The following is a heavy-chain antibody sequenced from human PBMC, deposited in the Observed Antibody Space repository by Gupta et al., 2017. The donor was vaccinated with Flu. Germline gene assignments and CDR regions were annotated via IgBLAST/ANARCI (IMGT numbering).Heavy chain of an antibody. Sequence: QAPGQGLEWMGWINPDSGATNYAQNFQVRVTMTRDTSINTAYMELSALKSDYTATYYCARSIVTYCGGDCFSTYYYYGMDVWGQGATVTVSS. J-gene: IGHJ6*02. CDR3: ARSIVTYCGGDCFSTYYYYGMDV. D-gene: IGHD2-21*02. V-gene: IGHV1-2*02. CDR2: INPDSGAT.